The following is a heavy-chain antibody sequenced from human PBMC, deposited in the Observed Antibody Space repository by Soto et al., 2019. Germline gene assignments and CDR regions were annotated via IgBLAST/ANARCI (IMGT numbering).Heavy chain of an antibody. CDR3: ARGEVVASNWFDP. CDR2: IYYSGST. D-gene: IGHD2-15*01. V-gene: IGHV4-31*03. CDR1: GGSIIDSGSFY. J-gene: IGHJ5*02. Sequence: PSETLSLTCSVSGGSIIDSGSFYWNWIRQHPGKGLEWIGYIYYSGSTYYNRSLKSRATISLDTSKNQFSLKLTSVTAADTAIYYCARGEVVASNWFDPWGQGTPVTVSS.